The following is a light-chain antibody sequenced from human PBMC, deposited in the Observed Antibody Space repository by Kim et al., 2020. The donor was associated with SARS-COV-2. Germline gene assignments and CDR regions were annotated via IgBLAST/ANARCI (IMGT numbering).Light chain of an antibody. J-gene: IGKJ2*01. Sequence: ATINCKSSQNVLYSSSNKNYLAWYQQKAGQPPKLLIYWASTRESGVPDRFGGSGSGTDFTLTISSLQAEDVAVYYCHQYYTTPYTFGQGTKLEI. CDR2: WAS. V-gene: IGKV4-1*01. CDR3: HQYYTTPYT. CDR1: QNVLYSSSNKNY.